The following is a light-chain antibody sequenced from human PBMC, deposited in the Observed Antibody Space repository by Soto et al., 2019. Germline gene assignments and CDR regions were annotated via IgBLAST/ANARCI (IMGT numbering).Light chain of an antibody. CDR3: QQSYSNLWT. Sequence: DIQMTQSPSYLSASVGDRVTITCRASQSISRDLNWYQQKPGKAPKLLIYAASSLQSGVPSRFSGSGSGADFTLTISSLQPEDFATYYCQQSYSNLWTFGQGTKVEIK. CDR1: QSISRD. CDR2: AAS. J-gene: IGKJ1*01. V-gene: IGKV1-39*01.